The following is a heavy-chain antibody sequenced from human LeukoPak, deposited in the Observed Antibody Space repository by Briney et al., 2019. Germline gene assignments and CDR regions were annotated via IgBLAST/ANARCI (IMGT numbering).Heavy chain of an antibody. J-gene: IGHJ4*02. CDR3: ASESSGTGSPFDY. CDR1: GFTFSSYW. V-gene: IGHV3-7*01. Sequence: GGSLRLSCAASGFTFSSYWMSWVRQAPGKGLEWVANIKQDGSEKYYVDSVKGRFTISRDNAKNSLYLQMNSLRAEDTAVYYCASESSGTGSPFDYWGQGTLVTVSS. D-gene: IGHD6-13*01. CDR2: IKQDGSEK.